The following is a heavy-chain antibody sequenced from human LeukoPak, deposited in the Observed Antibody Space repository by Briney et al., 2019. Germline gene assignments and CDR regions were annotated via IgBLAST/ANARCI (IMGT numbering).Heavy chain of an antibody. CDR3: ARDCSSASCYERGSYFYFYMDI. Sequence: SVKVSCRASGGTFTNYAFSWVRQAPGQGLEWMGRIIPMSGTIYYAQKFQGRVTITADRSTNTANMELNSLRSEDTAVIYCARDCSSASCYERGSYFYFYMDIWGSGTTVTVSS. CDR2: IIPMSGTI. V-gene: IGHV1-69*06. CDR1: GGTFTNYA. D-gene: IGHD2-2*01. J-gene: IGHJ6*03.